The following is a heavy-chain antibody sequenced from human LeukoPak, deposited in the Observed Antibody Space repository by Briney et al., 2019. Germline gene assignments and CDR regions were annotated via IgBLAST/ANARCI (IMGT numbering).Heavy chain of an antibody. V-gene: IGHV4-34*01. Sequence: SETLSLTCAVYGGSFSGYYWSWIRQPPGKGLEWIGEINHSGSTNYNPSLKSRVTISVDTSKNQFSLNLSSVTAGDRAVYYCARGAGGGHYYGMDVWGQGTTVTVSS. CDR3: ARGAGGGHYYGMDV. CDR2: INHSGST. J-gene: IGHJ6*02. D-gene: IGHD3-16*01. CDR1: GGSFSGYY.